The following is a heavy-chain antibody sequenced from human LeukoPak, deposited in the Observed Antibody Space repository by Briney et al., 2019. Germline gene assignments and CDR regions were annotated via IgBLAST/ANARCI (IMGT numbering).Heavy chain of an antibody. CDR1: GFTFSSYE. Sequence: GGSLRLSCAASGFTFSSYEMNWVRQAPGKGLEWVSYISSSGCTIYYADSVKGRFTISRDNAKNSLYLQMNSLRAEDTAAYYCARISSLAVAGINWGQGTLVTVSS. CDR2: ISSSGCTI. J-gene: IGHJ4*02. CDR3: ARISSLAVAGIN. D-gene: IGHD6-19*01. V-gene: IGHV3-48*03.